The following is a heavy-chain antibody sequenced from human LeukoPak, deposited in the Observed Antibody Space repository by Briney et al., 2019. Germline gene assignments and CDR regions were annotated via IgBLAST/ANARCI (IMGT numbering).Heavy chain of an antibody. CDR2: LSYSGTT. CDR1: GGSISSSDNY. D-gene: IGHD3-22*01. J-gene: IGHJ5*02. CDR3: ARGDTYYYDSSGSTFDP. V-gene: IGHV4-39*07. Sequence: SETLSLTCTVSGGSISSSDNYWGWIRQPPGKTLEWIGSLSYSGTTNYNPSLKSRAAISLDMSKNQFSLKLSSVTAADTAVYYCARGDTYYYDSSGSTFDPWGQGTLVTVSS.